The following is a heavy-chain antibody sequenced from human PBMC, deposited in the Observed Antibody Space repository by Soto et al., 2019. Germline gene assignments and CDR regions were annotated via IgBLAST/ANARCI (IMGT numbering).Heavy chain of an antibody. V-gene: IGHV4-39*01. Sequence: SETLSLTCTVSSGSIGRSSYYWGWIRQPPGKGLEWIGSIYYSGSTYYNPSLKSRVTISVDTSKNQFSLKLSSVTAADTAVYYCSNNPDSSGWYGGSYYYGMDVWGQGTTVT. J-gene: IGHJ6*02. CDR3: SNNPDSSGWYGGSYYYGMDV. CDR2: IYYSGST. CDR1: SGSIGRSSYY. D-gene: IGHD6-19*01.